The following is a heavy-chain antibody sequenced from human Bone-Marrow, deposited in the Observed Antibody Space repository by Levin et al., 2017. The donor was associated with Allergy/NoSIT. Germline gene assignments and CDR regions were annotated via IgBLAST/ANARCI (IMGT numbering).Heavy chain of an antibody. D-gene: IGHD3-10*01. CDR1: GGTFSNYA. Sequence: GASVKVSCKLSGGTFSNYALIWVRQAPGQGLEWMGGVIPILRTTDYAQKFRGRVTITADASTNTGYMELSRLRSEDTAVYYCARRGFGSGSFYYGVDVWGQGTTVTVSS. CDR2: VIPILRTT. J-gene: IGHJ6*02. CDR3: ARRGFGSGSFYYGVDV. V-gene: IGHV1-69*13.